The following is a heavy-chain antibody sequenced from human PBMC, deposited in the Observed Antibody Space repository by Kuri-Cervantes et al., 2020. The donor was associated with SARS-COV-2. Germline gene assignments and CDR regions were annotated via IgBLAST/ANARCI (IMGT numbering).Heavy chain of an antibody. V-gene: IGHV4-34*01. D-gene: IGHD3-10*01. J-gene: IGHJ3*02. Sequence: GSLRLSCAVYGGSFSGYYWSWIRQPPGKGLEWIGEINHSGSTNYNPSLKSRVTISVDTSKNQFSLKLSSVTAADTAVYYCATSLPYYYGSGSYAIGVDAFDIWGQGTMVTVSS. CDR3: ATSLPYYYGSGSYAIGVDAFDI. CDR2: INHSGST. CDR1: GGSFSGYY.